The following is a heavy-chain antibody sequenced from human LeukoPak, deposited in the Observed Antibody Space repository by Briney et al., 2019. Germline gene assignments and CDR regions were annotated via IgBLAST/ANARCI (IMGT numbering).Heavy chain of an antibody. V-gene: IGHV4-59*01. CDR2: IYYSGST. J-gene: IGHJ2*01. CDR1: GGSFSGYY. CDR3: ARLQGIAAAGSYWYFDL. Sequence: KSSETLSLTCAVYGGSFSGYYWSWIRQPPGKGLEWIGYIYYSGSTNYNPSLKSRVTISVDTSKNQFSLKLSSVTAADTAVYYCARLQGIAAAGSYWYFDLWGRGTLVTVSS. D-gene: IGHD6-13*01.